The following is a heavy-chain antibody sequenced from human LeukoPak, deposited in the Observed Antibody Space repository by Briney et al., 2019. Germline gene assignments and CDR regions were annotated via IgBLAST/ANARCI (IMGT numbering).Heavy chain of an antibody. CDR2: ISSNGGST. J-gene: IGHJ4*02. Sequence: PGGSLRLSCAASGFTFSSYAMHWVRQAPGKGLEYVSAISSNGGSTYYANSVKGRFTISRDNSKNTLYLQMGSLRAEDMAVYYCARDQKQDYYGSGSYNYWGQGTLVTVSS. CDR1: GFTFSSYA. V-gene: IGHV3-64*01. CDR3: ARDQKQDYYGSGSYNY. D-gene: IGHD3-10*01.